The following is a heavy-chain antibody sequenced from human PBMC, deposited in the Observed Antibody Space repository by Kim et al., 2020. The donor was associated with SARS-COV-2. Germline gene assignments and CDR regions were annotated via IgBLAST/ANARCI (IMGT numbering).Heavy chain of an antibody. D-gene: IGHD3-10*01. V-gene: IGHV3-30*07. CDR3: ARGEVLWFGESNPDY. J-gene: IGHJ4*02. Sequence: DSVKGRFTISRDNSKNALYLQMNSLRAEDTAVYYCARGEVLWFGESNPDYWGQGTLVTVSS.